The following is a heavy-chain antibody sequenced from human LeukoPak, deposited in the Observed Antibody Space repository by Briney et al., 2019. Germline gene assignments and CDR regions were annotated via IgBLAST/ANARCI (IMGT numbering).Heavy chain of an antibody. CDR1: GFTFSTYA. Sequence: GSLTLSCAASGFTFSTYAMSWVSQAPGKGLEWVSSISGSGGSTYYADSVKGRFTISRDNSKNTLYLQMNSLRVEDTAVYYCANGGLWLPTRTAWGQGTLVTVSS. V-gene: IGHV3-23*01. CDR3: ANGGLWLPTRTA. CDR2: ISGSGGST. D-gene: IGHD3-22*01. J-gene: IGHJ5*02.